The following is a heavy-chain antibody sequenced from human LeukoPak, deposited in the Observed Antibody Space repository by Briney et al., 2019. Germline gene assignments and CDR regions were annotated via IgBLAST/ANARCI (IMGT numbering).Heavy chain of an antibody. CDR2: IYYSGST. Sequence: PSETLSLTCTVSGGSISCYYGGWIRQPPGKGLEWIGYIYYSGSTNYSPSLKSRVTISVDTSKNQFSLKLSSVTAADTAVYYCARQGYSAYEILDYWGQGTLVTVSS. CDR3: ARQGYSAYEILDY. D-gene: IGHD5-12*01. CDR1: GGSISCYY. J-gene: IGHJ4*02. V-gene: IGHV4-59*08.